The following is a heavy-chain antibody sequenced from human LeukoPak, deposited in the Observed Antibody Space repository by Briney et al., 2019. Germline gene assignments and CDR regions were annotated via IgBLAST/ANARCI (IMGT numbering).Heavy chain of an antibody. D-gene: IGHD2-21*01. CDR3: ARWGWGLGIDY. Sequence: PSETLSLTCTVSGGSISGYYWSWIRQPPGKGLEWIGYIYDGGSTNYNPSLKSRVTISVDTSKNQFSLKLSSVTAADTAVYYCARWGWGLGIDYWGQGTLVTVSS. V-gene: IGHV4-59*01. J-gene: IGHJ4*02. CDR1: GGSISGYY. CDR2: IYDGGST.